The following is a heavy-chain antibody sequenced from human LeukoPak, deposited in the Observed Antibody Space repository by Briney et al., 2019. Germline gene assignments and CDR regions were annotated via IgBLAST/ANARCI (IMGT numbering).Heavy chain of an antibody. D-gene: IGHD5-18*01. J-gene: IGHJ4*02. CDR3: ARYHTALNY. CDR1: GFSVSSDY. V-gene: IGHV3-53*01. CDR2: LYSGGST. Sequence: GGSLRLSCVASGFSVSSDYMTWVRQAPGKGLDWVSLLYSGGSTYYADSVKGRFTISRDNSKNTLYLQMNNLRVEDTAVYYCARYHTALNYWGQGTLVTVSS.